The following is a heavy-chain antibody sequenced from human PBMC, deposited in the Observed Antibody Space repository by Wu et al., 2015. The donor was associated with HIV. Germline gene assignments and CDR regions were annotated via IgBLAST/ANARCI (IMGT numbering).Heavy chain of an antibody. CDR2: ISAYNGNT. Sequence: QVQLVQSGAEVKMPGASVKVSCQASGHKFTNYYIHWVRQAPGQGLEWMGWISAYNGNTNYAQKLQGRVTMTTDTSTSTAYMELRSLRSDDTAVYYCARAVLYYYYYMDVWGKGTTVTVSS. V-gene: IGHV1-18*04. CDR1: GHKFTNYY. J-gene: IGHJ6*03. CDR3: ARAVLYYYYYMDV.